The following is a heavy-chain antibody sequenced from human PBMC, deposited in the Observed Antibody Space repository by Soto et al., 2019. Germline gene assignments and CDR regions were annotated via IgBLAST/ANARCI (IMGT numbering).Heavy chain of an antibody. CDR3: ARRTGDV. Sequence: QVPLVESGGGLVKPGVSLRLSCAASGFTFSDYHMSWIRQAPGKGMEWVSHIHNYSSHTHYASSVKGRLNISRDDAQNSLYLQMSRLRVEDTAVYYCARRTGDVWGQGTTVTVSS. CDR1: GFTFSDYH. J-gene: IGHJ6*02. CDR2: IHNYSSHT. V-gene: IGHV3-11*05. D-gene: IGHD1-1*01.